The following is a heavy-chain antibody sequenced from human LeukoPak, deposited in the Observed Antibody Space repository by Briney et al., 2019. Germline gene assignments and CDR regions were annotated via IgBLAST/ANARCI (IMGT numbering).Heavy chain of an antibody. V-gene: IGHV6-1*01. Sequence: SQTLSLTCAISGDSVSSSSAAWNWIRQSPSRGLEWLGRTSYRSKWYRDYAVSVKSRITVNPDTSKNQFSLQLNSVTPEDTAVYYCAREFTVVGGVVNAFDIWGQGTMVTASS. CDR3: AREFTVVGGVVNAFDI. D-gene: IGHD3-10*01. J-gene: IGHJ3*02. CDR1: GDSVSSSSAA. CDR2: TSYRSKWYR.